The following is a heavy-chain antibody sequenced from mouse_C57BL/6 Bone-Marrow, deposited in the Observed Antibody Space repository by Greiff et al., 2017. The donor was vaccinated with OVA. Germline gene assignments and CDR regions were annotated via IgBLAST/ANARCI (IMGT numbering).Heavy chain of an antibody. CDR3: ATNPHWYFDV. J-gene: IGHJ1*03. CDR1: GFTFSDYG. V-gene: IGHV5-17*01. Sequence: EVKLVESGGGLVKPGGSLKLSCAASGFTFSDYGMHWVRQAPEKGLEWVAYISSGSSTIYYADTVKGRFTISRDNAKNTLFLQMTSLRSEDTAMYYCATNPHWYFDVWGTGTTVTVSS. CDR2: ISSGSSTI.